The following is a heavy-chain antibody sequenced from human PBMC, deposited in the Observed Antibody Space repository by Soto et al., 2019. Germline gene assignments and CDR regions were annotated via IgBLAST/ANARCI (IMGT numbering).Heavy chain of an antibody. J-gene: IGHJ4*02. D-gene: IGHD6-13*01. CDR3: AKDFDYSSSFSDY. Sequence: EVQLLESGGGLVQPGGSLRLSCAVSGFTFSSYAMSWVRQAPGKGLEWVSAISASGTSTYYADSVKGRYTISRDNSRSXXXXXXXXXRAEDTAVYYCAKDFDYSSSFSDYWGQGTLVTVSS. CDR2: ISASGTST. V-gene: IGHV3-23*01. CDR1: GFTFSSYA.